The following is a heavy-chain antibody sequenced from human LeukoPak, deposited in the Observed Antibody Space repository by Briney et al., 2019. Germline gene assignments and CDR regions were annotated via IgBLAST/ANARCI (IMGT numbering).Heavy chain of an antibody. J-gene: IGHJ3*02. Sequence: GGSLRLSCTASGFTFSTYNMNWVRQAPGKGLEWVSSISSSSSYIYYAESVKGRFTISRDNAKNSLDLQMDSLRAEDTAVYYCARDRGMTRAAFDIWGQGTMVTVSS. D-gene: IGHD4-11*01. CDR1: GFTFSTYN. CDR2: ISSSSSYI. CDR3: ARDRGMTRAAFDI. V-gene: IGHV3-21*01.